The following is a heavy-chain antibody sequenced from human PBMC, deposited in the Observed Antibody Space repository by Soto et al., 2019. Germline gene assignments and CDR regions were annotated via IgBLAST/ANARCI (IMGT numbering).Heavy chain of an antibody. V-gene: IGHV6-1*01. CDR3: ARAYRSLIVYASSGFDP. J-gene: IGHJ5*02. CDR2: TYYRSKWYN. Sequence: SQTLSLTCAISGDSVSSNSAAWSWIRQSPSRGLEWLGRTYYRSKWYNDYAVSVKSRITINPDTSKNQFSLQLNSVTPEDTAVYYCARAYRSLIVYASSGFDPWGQRTLVTVSS. D-gene: IGHD2-8*01. CDR1: GDSVSSNSAA.